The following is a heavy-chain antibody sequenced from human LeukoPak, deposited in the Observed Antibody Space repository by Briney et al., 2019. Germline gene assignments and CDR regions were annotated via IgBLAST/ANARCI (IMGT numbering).Heavy chain of an antibody. CDR1: GFSISSDKY. Sequence: PSATLSLTCAVSGFSISSDKYWGWVRQPPGKGLEWIGSIYHTGSTYYNPSLKSRVTISVDTSKNQFSLTLNSVTAADTAVYYCARLSYYYYNMDVWGRGTTVTVSS. D-gene: IGHD3-10*01. CDR3: ARLSYYYYNMDV. J-gene: IGHJ6*03. CDR2: IYHTGST. V-gene: IGHV4-38-2*01.